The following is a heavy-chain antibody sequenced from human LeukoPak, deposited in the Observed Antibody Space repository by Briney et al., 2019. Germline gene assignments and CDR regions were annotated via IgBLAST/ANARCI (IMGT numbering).Heavy chain of an antibody. CDR2: FDPEDGET. D-gene: IGHD3-9*01. J-gene: IGHJ4*02. V-gene: IGHV1-24*01. CDR3: ATDLRRITIFWGY. CDR1: GYTLTEFS. Sequence: SVKVSRKVSGYTLTEFSIHWVRQAPGKGLDWMGGFDPEDGETIYAQKFQGRVSMTEDTSTETAYMELSSLRSEDTAVYYCATDLRRITIFWGYWGQGTLVTVSS.